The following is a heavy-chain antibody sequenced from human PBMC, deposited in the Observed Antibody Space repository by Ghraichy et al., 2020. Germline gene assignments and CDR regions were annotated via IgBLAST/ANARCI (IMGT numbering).Heavy chain of an antibody. CDR1: GGSISSYY. D-gene: IGHD6-13*01. CDR3: ARQRYSSRWSNWYFDL. V-gene: IGHV4-59*08. CDR2: IYYSGST. J-gene: IGHJ2*01. Sequence: SETLSLTCTVSGGSISSYYWSWIRQPPGKGLEWIGYIYYSGSTNYDPSLKSRVTISVDTSKNQFSLKLSSVTAADTAMYYCARQRYSSRWSNWYFDLWGRGTLVTVSS.